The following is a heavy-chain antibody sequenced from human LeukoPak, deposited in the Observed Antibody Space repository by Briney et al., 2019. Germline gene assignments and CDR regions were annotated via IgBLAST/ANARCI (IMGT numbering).Heavy chain of an antibody. CDR1: GYSFTNYD. Sequence: ASVTVSCKASGYSFTNYDINWVRQAAGQGIEWIGWMNPKSGDTGYAQKFQGRVTMTRNTSISTAYMELSSLRSEDTAVYYCARRGKYYYGSGSLPYWGQGTLVTVSS. V-gene: IGHV1-8*02. CDR3: ARRGKYYYGSGSLPY. D-gene: IGHD3-10*01. J-gene: IGHJ4*02. CDR2: MNPKSGDT.